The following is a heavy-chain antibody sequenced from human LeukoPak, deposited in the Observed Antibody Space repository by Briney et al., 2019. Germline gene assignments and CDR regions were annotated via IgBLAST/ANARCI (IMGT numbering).Heavy chain of an antibody. CDR2: IYYSGST. Sequence: SETLSLTCAVYGGSFSGYYWSWIRQPPGKGLEWIGYIYYSGSTNYNPSLKSRVTISVDTSKNQFSLKLSSVTAADTAVYYCARQSHAKYYDFWSGYRGYFDYWGQGTLVTVSS. V-gene: IGHV4-59*01. CDR3: ARQSHAKYYDFWSGYRGYFDY. CDR1: GGSFSGYY. J-gene: IGHJ4*02. D-gene: IGHD3-3*01.